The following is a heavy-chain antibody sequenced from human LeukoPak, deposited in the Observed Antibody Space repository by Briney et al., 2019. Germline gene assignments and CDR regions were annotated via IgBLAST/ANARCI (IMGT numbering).Heavy chain of an antibody. V-gene: IGHV3-21*01. CDR3: AREEQWLVRGAFDI. D-gene: IGHD6-19*01. CDR1: GYIFSSYS. Sequence: GGSLRLSCAASGYIFSSYSMHWVRRARGKALVWVMSISSSSSYIYYADSVKGRFTISRDNAKNSLYLQMNSLRAEDTAVYYCAREEQWLVRGAFDIWGQGTMVTVSS. CDR2: ISSSSSYI. J-gene: IGHJ3*02.